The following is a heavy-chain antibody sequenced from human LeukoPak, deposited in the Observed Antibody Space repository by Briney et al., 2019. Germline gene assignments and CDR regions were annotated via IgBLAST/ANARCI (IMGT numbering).Heavy chain of an antibody. D-gene: IGHD2-2*02. Sequence: GASVNVSCKASGYTFIAYYMHWVQQAPGKGLEWMGRVDPENGEAIYAEKFQGRVTITADTSTDTAYMELSSLRSEDTAVYYCAKRVSCSSSSCYKGAEYFHHWGQGTLVTVPS. CDR1: GYTFIAYY. CDR3: AKRVSCSSSSCYKGAEYFHH. V-gene: IGHV1-69-2*01. CDR2: VDPENGEA. J-gene: IGHJ1*01.